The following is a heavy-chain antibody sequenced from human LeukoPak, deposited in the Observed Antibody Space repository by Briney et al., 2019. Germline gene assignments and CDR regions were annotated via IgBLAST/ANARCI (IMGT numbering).Heavy chain of an antibody. V-gene: IGHV1-8*01. CDR1: GYTFTSYD. J-gene: IGHJ4*02. CDR3: ARIFWSGYYSGFVY. CDR2: MNPNSGNT. D-gene: IGHD3-3*01. Sequence: ASVKVSCKASGYTFTSYDINWVRQATGQGFEWMGWMNPNSGNTGYAQKFQGRVTMTRNTSISTAYMELSSLRSEDTAVYYCARIFWSGYYSGFVYWGQGTLVTVSS.